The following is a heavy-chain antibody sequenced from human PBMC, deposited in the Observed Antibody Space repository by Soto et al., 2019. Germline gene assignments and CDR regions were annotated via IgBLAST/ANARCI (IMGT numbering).Heavy chain of an antibody. J-gene: IGHJ4*02. CDR2: ISSDGSST. D-gene: IGHD2-2*01. V-gene: IGHV3-64*01. CDR1: GFTFSNYA. CDR3: ASRYCTSSSCSYFHY. Sequence: EVQLVESGGGLVQPGGSPRLSCAASGFTFSNYAMHWVRQAPGKGLEYVSAISSDGSSTYYANSVKGRFTISRDNSKIMLYLQMGSLRAEDMALYYCASRYCTSSSCSYFHYWGQGTLVTVSS.